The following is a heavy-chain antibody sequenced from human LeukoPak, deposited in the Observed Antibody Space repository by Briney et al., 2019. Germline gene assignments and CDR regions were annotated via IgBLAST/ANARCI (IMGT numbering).Heavy chain of an antibody. CDR1: GFTFDDYG. D-gene: IGHD3-10*01. CDR2: INWNGGST. Sequence: GGSLRLSCAASGFTFDDYGMSWVRQAPGKGLEWVSGINWNGGSTGYADSVKGRSTISRDNAKNSLYLQMNSLRAEDTALYYCARGDYYGSGSSGGDYWGQGTLVTVSS. J-gene: IGHJ4*02. V-gene: IGHV3-20*04. CDR3: ARGDYYGSGSSGGDY.